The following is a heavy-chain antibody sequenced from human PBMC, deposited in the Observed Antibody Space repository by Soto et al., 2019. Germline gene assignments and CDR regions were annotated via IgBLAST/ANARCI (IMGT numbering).Heavy chain of an antibody. Sequence: SETLSLTCTVSGGSISSSSYYWGWIRQPPGKGLEWIGSIYYSGSTYYNPSLKSRVTISVDTSKNQFSLKLSSVTAADTAVYYCANLGGYSGYDWQTFDYWGQGTLVTVSS. CDR3: ANLGGYSGYDWQTFDY. CDR2: IYYSGST. J-gene: IGHJ4*02. CDR1: GGSISSSSYY. V-gene: IGHV4-39*01. D-gene: IGHD5-12*01.